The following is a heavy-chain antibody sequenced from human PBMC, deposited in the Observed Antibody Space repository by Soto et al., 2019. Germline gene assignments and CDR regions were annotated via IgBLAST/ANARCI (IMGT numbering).Heavy chain of an antibody. J-gene: IGHJ4*02. CDR2: VSLTGDRT. CDR1: RFSFSSYE. CDR3: ARGGGYCTPTSCAIDS. Sequence: PGGSLRLSCVASRFSFSSYEMSWVRQAAGKGLEWVSRVSLTGDRTNYAGSVKGRFTVSRDNFKNTLYLEMDSLRPEDTATYYCARGGGYCTPTSCAIDSWGRGTPVTVSS. V-gene: IGHV3-23*01. D-gene: IGHD2-8*01.